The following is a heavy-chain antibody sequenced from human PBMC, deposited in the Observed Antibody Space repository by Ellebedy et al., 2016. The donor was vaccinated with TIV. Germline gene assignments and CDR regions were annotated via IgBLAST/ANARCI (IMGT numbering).Heavy chain of an antibody. Sequence: MPSETLSLTCTVSGGSIRSYYWSWIRQPPGKGLEWIGNIYYSGNTNYNPSLKSRVTISVDTSKNQFSLKLSSVTAADTAVYYCATQSYYGFWSGYYRGDNDAFDIWGQGTMVTVSS. D-gene: IGHD3-3*01. V-gene: IGHV4-59*08. CDR2: IYYSGNT. CDR1: GGSIRSYY. CDR3: ATQSYYGFWSGYYRGDNDAFDI. J-gene: IGHJ3*02.